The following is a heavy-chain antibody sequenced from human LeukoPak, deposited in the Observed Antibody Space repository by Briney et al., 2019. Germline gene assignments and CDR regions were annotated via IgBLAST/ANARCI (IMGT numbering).Heavy chain of an antibody. CDR3: ARDSSRYYDSSGYFD. V-gene: IGHV4-4*02. Sequence: SETLSLTCAVSGGSISNTNWWIWVRQPPGKGLEWIGEIYQTGSANYNPSLEGRVSMSVDRSENQFSLTLTSVTAADTAVYYCARDSSRYYDSSGYFDWGQGTLVTVSS. J-gene: IGHJ4*02. D-gene: IGHD3-22*01. CDR1: GGSISNTNW. CDR2: IYQTGSA.